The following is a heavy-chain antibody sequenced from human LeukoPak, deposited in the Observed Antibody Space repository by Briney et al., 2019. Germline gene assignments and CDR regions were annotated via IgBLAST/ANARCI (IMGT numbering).Heavy chain of an antibody. CDR3: TRDPYRDIGFGELL. CDR1: GFTFGDYA. V-gene: IGHV3-49*03. Sequence: GGSLRLSCTASGFTFGDYAMSWFRQAPGKGLEWVGFIRSKAYGGTTEYAASVKGRFTISRDDSKSIAYLQMNSLKTEDTAVYYCTRDPYRDIGFGELLWGQGTLVTVSS. CDR2: IRSKAYGGTT. D-gene: IGHD3-10*01. J-gene: IGHJ4*02.